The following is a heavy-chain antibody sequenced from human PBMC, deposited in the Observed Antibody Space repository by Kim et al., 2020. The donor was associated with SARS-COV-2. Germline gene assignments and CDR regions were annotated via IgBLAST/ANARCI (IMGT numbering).Heavy chain of an antibody. J-gene: IGHJ4*02. CDR3: AKYVDIVATIISYFDY. Sequence: GGSLRLSCAASGFTFSSYAMSWVRQAPGKGLEWVSAISGSGGSTYYADSVKGRFTISRDNSKNTLYLQMNSLRAEDTAVYYCAKYVDIVATIISYFDYWGQGTLVTVSS. D-gene: IGHD5-12*01. CDR1: GFTFSSYA. CDR2: ISGSGGST. V-gene: IGHV3-23*01.